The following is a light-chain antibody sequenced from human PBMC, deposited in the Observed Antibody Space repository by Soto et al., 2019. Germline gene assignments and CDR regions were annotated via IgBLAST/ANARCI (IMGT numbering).Light chain of an antibody. J-gene: IGKJ4*01. CDR1: QSVGSY. CDR2: DAS. CDR3: QQRSSWPLT. V-gene: IGKV3-11*01. Sequence: EIVLTQSPATLSLSPGERATLSCRASQSVGSYLAWYQQKPGQAPRLLIYDASNRATGIPARFIGSGSGTDFTLTISSLEPEDFAVYYCQQRSSWPLTFGGGTKVEIK.